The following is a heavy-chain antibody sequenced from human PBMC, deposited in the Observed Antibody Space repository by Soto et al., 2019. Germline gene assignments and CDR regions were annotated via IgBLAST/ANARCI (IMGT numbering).Heavy chain of an antibody. D-gene: IGHD2-15*01. J-gene: IGHJ4*02. Sequence: QVQLQQWGAGLLKPSETLSLTCAVYGGSFSGYYWSWIRQPPGKGLEWIGEINHSGSTNYNPSLRSRVTISVDTSKNQFSLTLSSVTAADTAVYYCARGRYCSGGSCLGYWGQGTLVTVSS. CDR1: GGSFSGYY. CDR3: ARGRYCSGGSCLGY. CDR2: INHSGST. V-gene: IGHV4-34*01.